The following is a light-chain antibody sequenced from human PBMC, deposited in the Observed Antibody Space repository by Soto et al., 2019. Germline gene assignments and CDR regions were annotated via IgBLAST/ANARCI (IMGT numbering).Light chain of an antibody. J-gene: IGKJ1*01. Sequence: DIQMTQSPSTLSASVGDRVTITCRASQGISRWLAWYQQKPGRAPKLLIYEASILESGVPSRFSGSGSGTEFTLTISSLEAKDFATYYCQQAKRKSWTFGQGTKVEIK. V-gene: IGKV1-5*01. CDR1: QGISRW. CDR2: EAS. CDR3: QQAKRKSWT.